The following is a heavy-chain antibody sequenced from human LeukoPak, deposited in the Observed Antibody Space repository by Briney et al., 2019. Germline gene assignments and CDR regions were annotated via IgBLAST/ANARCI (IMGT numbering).Heavy chain of an antibody. D-gene: IGHD6-19*01. Sequence: SETLSLTCSVSGGSLSSFYWSWLRQPPGKGLEWITYISHNGYTEFKPSLKSRVTISLDTSKNQLSLKLSSMTAADTAVYYCARRKGTPRPRLDGAVAGRGVYWYFDLWGRGTLVTVSS. CDR1: GGSLSSFY. J-gene: IGHJ2*01. CDR3: ARRKGTPRPRLDGAVAGRGVYWYFDL. CDR2: ISHNGYT. V-gene: IGHV4-59*01.